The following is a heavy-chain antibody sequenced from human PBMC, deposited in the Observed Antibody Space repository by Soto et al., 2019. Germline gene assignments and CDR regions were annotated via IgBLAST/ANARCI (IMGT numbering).Heavy chain of an antibody. CDR2: INHSGST. Sequence: QVQLQQWGAGLLKPSETLSLTCAVYGGSFSGYYWSWIRQPPGKGLEWIGEINHSGSTNYNPSLKSRVTTSVDTSKNQFSLKLSSVTAADPAVYYCARGVGERVGATPGLDSWGQGPLVTVPS. CDR3: ARGVGERVGATPGLDS. CDR1: GGSFSGYY. D-gene: IGHD1-26*01. J-gene: IGHJ4*02. V-gene: IGHV4-34*01.